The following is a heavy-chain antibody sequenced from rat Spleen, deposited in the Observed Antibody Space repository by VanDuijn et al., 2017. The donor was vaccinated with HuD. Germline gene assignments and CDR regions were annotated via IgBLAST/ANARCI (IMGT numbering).Heavy chain of an antibody. CDR3: TRSAKYYYDGSYFYVHFDY. Sequence: QVQLKESGPGLVQPSQTLSLTCTVSGFSLTSDGVSWVRQPPGKGLEWIAAVSSGGNTYYDSTLKSRLSISRDTSKSQVFLKIYSLQTEDTAMYFCTRSAKYYYDGSYFYVHFDYWGQGVMVTVSS. V-gene: IGHV2S8*01. CDR2: VSSGGNT. J-gene: IGHJ2*01. CDR1: GFSLTSDG. D-gene: IGHD1-12*02.